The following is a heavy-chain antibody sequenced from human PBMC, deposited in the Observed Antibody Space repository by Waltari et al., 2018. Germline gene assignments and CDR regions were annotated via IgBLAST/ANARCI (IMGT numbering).Heavy chain of an antibody. CDR2: ISGSGGST. CDR1: GFPFSSYA. D-gene: IGHD2-15*01. V-gene: IGHV3-23*04. Sequence: EVQLVESGGGLVQPGGSLRLSCAASGFPFSSYAMRWVRQAPGKGLEWVSAISGSGGSTYYADSVKGRFTISRDNSKNTLYLQMNSLRAEDTAVYYCAKGVVVAGHNYMDVWGKGTTVTVSS. CDR3: AKGVVVAGHNYMDV. J-gene: IGHJ6*03.